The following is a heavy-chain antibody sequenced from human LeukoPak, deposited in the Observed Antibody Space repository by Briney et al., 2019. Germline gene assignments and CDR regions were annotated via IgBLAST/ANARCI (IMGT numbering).Heavy chain of an antibody. CDR1: GGSISRDSYY. CDR2: IYTSWST. J-gene: IGHJ6*03. V-gene: IGHV4-61*02. Sequence: SETLSLTCTVSGGSISRDSYYWSWIRQPAWKGLEWIGRIYTSWSTNYNPSLKSRVSISIDTSKNQFSLKLSSVNAADADEYYCSRGVGSSSRVRYSYMDVWGKGTTVTVSS. CDR3: SRGVGSSSRVRYSYMDV. D-gene: IGHD2-2*01.